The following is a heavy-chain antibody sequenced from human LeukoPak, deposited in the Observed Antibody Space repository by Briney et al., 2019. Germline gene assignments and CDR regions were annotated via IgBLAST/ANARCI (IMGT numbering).Heavy chain of an antibody. CDR3: AGYCSSTSCYDSGY. D-gene: IGHD2-2*01. Sequence: SVKVSCKASGGTFSSYAISWVRQAPGQGLEWMGGIIPIFGTANYAQKFQGRVTITADESTSAAYMELSSLRSEDTAVYYCAGYCSSTSCYDSGYWGQGTLVTVSS. CDR1: GGTFSSYA. V-gene: IGHV1-69*13. CDR2: IIPIFGTA. J-gene: IGHJ4*02.